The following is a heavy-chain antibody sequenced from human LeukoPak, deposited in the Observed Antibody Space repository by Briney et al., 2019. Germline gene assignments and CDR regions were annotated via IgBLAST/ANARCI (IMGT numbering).Heavy chain of an antibody. J-gene: IGHJ4*02. CDR3: VIQGYGDYNYLFDY. CDR2: VSGDGHRR. Sequence: PGGSLRLSCSASGFTFSDYTMHWVRQAPGEGLEYVSAVSGDGHRRYYADSVKDRFTVSRDNSKNTLYLQMSSLRPEDTAVYYCVIQGYGDYNYLFDYWGQGTLVTVFS. CDR1: GFTFSDYT. D-gene: IGHD4-17*01. V-gene: IGHV3-64D*08.